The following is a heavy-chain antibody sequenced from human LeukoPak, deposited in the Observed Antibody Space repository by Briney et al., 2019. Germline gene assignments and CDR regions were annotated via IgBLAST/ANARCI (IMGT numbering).Heavy chain of an antibody. Sequence: GASVKLSCKASGYTFTSCAMNWVRQAPGQGLERMGWISAYNGNTNYAQKLQGRVTMTTDTSTSTAYMELRSLRSDDTAVYYCASVDTATEDPYYFDYWGQGTLVTVSS. CDR2: ISAYNGNT. CDR1: GYTFTSCA. V-gene: IGHV1-18*01. D-gene: IGHD5-18*01. J-gene: IGHJ4*02. CDR3: ASVDTATEDPYYFDY.